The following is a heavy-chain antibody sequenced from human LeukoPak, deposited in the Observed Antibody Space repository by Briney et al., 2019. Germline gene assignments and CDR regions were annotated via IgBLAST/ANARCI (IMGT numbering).Heavy chain of an antibody. CDR1: GLTFSSSW. D-gene: IGHD5-18*01. CDR3: ARDLAYSRLDY. V-gene: IGHV3-7*01. Sequence: GGSLRPSCAVSGLTFSSSWMDWVRQAPGKGLEWVASIDPEGSEKYSADSVKGRFTISRDNAKNSLYLQMDSLRVEDTAFYYCARDLAYSRLDYWGQGMLVTVSS. CDR2: IDPEGSEK. J-gene: IGHJ4*02.